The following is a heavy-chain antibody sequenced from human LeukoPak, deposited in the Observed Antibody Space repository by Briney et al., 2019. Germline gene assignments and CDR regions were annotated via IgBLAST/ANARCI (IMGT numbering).Heavy chain of an antibody. V-gene: IGHV4-34*01. D-gene: IGHD6-25*01. Sequence: SSETLSLTCAVYGGSFSGYYWSWIRQPPGKGLEWIGEINHSGSTNYNPSLKSRVTISVDTSKNQFSLKLSSVTAADTAVYYCAGLTAEQRGDYWGQGTLVTVSS. J-gene: IGHJ4*02. CDR1: GGSFSGYY. CDR2: INHSGST. CDR3: AGLTAEQRGDY.